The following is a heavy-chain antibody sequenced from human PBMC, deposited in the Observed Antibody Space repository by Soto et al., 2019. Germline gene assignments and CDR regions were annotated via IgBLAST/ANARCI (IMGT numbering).Heavy chain of an antibody. D-gene: IGHD1-1*01. J-gene: IGHJ4*02. CDR2: ISAHNGNT. Sequence: QVHLVQSGAEVKKPGASVKVSCKGSGYAFTTYGITWVRQAPGQGLEWMGWISAHNGNTNYAQKLQGRVTVTRDTSTSTASMELRSLRSDDTAVYYGARGRYGDYWGQGALVTVSS. V-gene: IGHV1-18*01. CDR3: ARGRYGDY. CDR1: GYAFTTYG.